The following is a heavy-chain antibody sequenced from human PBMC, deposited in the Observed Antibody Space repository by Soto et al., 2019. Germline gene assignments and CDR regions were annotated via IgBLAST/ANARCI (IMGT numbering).Heavy chain of an antibody. Sequence: GGSLRLSCAASGFTFDDYGMSWVRQAPGKGLEWVSGINWNGGSTGYADSVKGRFTISRDNAKNSLYLQMNSLRAEDTALYYCARGGISWNSLGYYYYGMDVWGQGTTVTVSS. CDR2: INWNGGST. CDR3: ARGGISWNSLGYYYYGMDV. D-gene: IGHD1-7*01. J-gene: IGHJ6*02. CDR1: GFTFDDYG. V-gene: IGHV3-20*04.